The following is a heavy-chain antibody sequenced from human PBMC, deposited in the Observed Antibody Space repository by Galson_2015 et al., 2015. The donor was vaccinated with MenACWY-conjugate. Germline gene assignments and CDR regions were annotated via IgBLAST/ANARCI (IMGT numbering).Heavy chain of an antibody. CDR3: ARSLVVAPSSIDF. V-gene: IGHV3-74*01. D-gene: IGHD2-15*01. Sequence: SLRLSCAGSGFTFSNHWINWARQAPGKGLVWVSRIKPDGSGSNYADSVMGRFTISRDNAKNTVFLQMTSLRPEDTAVYYCARSLVVAPSSIDFWGQGTTVTVSS. CDR2: IKPDGSGS. CDR1: GFTFSNHW. J-gene: IGHJ6*02.